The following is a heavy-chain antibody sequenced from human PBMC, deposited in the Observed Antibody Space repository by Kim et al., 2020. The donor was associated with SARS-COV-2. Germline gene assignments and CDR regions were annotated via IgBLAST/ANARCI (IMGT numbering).Heavy chain of an antibody. V-gene: IGHV4-4*07. Sequence: SETLSLTCTVSGGSVSIYYWSWIRQPAGKGLEWIGRIYRSGSTNYNPSLKSRGTMSLDTSMNQLSLSLSSVTAADSALYYCAKSRNSASSRYGMDVWGQWNSGTVSS. D-gene: IGHD1-26*01. CDR1: GGSVSIYY. CDR3: AKSRNSASSRYGMDV. CDR2: IYRSGST. J-gene: IGHJ6*02.